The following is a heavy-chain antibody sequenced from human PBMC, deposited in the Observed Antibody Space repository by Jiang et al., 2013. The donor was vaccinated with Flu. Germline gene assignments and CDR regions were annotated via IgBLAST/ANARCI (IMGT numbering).Heavy chain of an antibody. Sequence: SGSGLVKPSETLSLTCAVSGYSISSGYYWGWIRQPPGKGLEWIGSIYHSGSTYYNPSLKSRVTISVDTSKNQFSLKLSSVTAADTAVYYCARETGDTVVVIYDYWGQGTLVTVSS. D-gene: IGHD3-22*01. CDR1: GYSISSGYY. CDR2: IYHSGST. V-gene: IGHV4-38-2*02. J-gene: IGHJ4*02. CDR3: ARETGDTVVVIYDY.